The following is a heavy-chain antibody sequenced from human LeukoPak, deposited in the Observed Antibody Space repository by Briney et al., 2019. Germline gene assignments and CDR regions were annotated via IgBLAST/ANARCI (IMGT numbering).Heavy chain of an antibody. V-gene: IGHV1-69*02. Sequence: GASVNLSCKASGATFSSCTISWVRQAPGQGLEWMGRIIPILGIANYAQKFQGRVTITADKSTSTAYMELSSLRSEDTAVYYCARGQSSDYSTAFDIWGQGTMVTVSS. J-gene: IGHJ3*02. CDR3: ARGQSSDYSTAFDI. D-gene: IGHD4-17*01. CDR2: IIPILGIA. CDR1: GATFSSCT.